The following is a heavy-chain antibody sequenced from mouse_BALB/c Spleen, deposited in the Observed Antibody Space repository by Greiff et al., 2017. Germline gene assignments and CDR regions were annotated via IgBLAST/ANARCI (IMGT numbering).Heavy chain of an antibody. V-gene: IGHV2-9*02. J-gene: IGHJ2*01. D-gene: IGHD2-4*01. Sequence: VQRVESGPGLVAPSQSLSITCTVSGFSLTSYGVHWVRQPPGKGLEWLGVIWAGGSTNYNSALMSRLSISKDNSKSQVFLKMNSLQTDDTAMYYCARDQNDYYYFDYWGQGTTLTVSS. CDR1: GFSLTSYG. CDR2: IWAGGST. CDR3: ARDQNDYYYFDY.